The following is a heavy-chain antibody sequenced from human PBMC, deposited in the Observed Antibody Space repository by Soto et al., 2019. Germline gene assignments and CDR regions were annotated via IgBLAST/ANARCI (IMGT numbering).Heavy chain of an antibody. Sequence: GGSLRLSCAVSGLTFDDYAMHWVRQAPGKGLEWVSVISWNSGNVGYADSVKGRFTISRDNAKNSLYLQMNSLRPEDTALYYCAKETGNWNDGTSYYFDYWGQGTLVTVSS. V-gene: IGHV3-9*01. CDR3: AKETGNWNDGTSYYFDY. CDR2: ISWNSGNV. CDR1: GLTFDDYA. D-gene: IGHD1-1*01. J-gene: IGHJ4*02.